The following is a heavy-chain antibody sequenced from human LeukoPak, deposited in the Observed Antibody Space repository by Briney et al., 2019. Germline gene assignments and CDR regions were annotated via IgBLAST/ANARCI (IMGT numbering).Heavy chain of an antibody. J-gene: IGHJ4*02. CDR2: INHSGIT. CDR1: RESFSDYY. CDR3: ARQMNTVTADY. Sequence: SETLSLTCAVYRESFSDYYWSWIRQPPGKRLEWIGEINHSGITNYNPSLRSRVTISIDTSKNQFSLRLSSVTAADTAVYYCARQMNTVTADYWGQGTLVTVSS. V-gene: IGHV4-34*01. D-gene: IGHD4-17*01.